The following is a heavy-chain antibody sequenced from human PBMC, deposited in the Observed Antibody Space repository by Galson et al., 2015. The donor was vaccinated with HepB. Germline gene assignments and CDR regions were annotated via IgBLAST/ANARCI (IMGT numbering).Heavy chain of an antibody. CDR2: ISYDGSNK. D-gene: IGHD4-17*01. J-gene: IGHJ4*02. V-gene: IGHV3-30*03. Sequence: SLRLSCAASGFTFSSYGMHWVRQAPGKGLEWVAVISYDGSNKYYADSVKGRFTISRDNSKNTLYLQMNSLRAEDTAVYYCARGDTVTTSSFGYWGQGTLVTVSS. CDR1: GFTFSSYG. CDR3: ARGDTVTTSSFGY.